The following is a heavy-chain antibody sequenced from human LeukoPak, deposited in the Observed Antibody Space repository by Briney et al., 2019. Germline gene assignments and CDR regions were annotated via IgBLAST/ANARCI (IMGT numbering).Heavy chain of an antibody. Sequence: SETLSLTCTVSGGSISSSSYYWGWIRQPPGKGLEWIGSIYYGGSTYYNPSLKSRVTISVDTSKNQFSLKLSSVTAADTAVYYCARVDGDGYNFYWGQRTLVTVSS. V-gene: IGHV4-39*07. CDR1: GGSISSSSYY. J-gene: IGHJ4*02. D-gene: IGHD5-24*01. CDR2: IYYGGST. CDR3: ARVDGDGYNFY.